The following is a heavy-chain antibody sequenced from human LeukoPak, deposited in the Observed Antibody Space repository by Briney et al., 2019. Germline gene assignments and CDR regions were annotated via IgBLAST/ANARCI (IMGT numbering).Heavy chain of an antibody. CDR1: GGSFSDYY. D-gene: IGHD3-10*01. CDR3: ARDHRYYGSGSLRITNNWFDP. V-gene: IGHV4-34*01. CDR2: INHNRST. J-gene: IGHJ5*02. Sequence: SETLSLTCAVYGGSFSDYYWSWIRQPPGKGLEWIGEINHNRSTNYNPSLKSRVTISVDTSKNQFSLNLSSVTVADTAVYYCARDHRYYGSGSLRITNNWFDPWGQGTLVTVSS.